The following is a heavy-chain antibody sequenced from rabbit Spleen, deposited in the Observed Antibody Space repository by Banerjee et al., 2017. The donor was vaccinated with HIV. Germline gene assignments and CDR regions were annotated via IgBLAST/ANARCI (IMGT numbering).Heavy chain of an antibody. V-gene: IGHV1S45*01. J-gene: IGHJ6*01. CDR2: IDTGSSGFT. CDR1: GFDFGSFG. D-gene: IGHD1-1*01. Sequence: QEHLVESGGGLVQPEGSLTLTCKASGFDFGSFGMCWVRQAPGKGPEWIACIDTGSSGFTYFATWAKGRFTCSKTSSTTVTLQMTRLTAADTATYFCARDTSSSFSSYGMDLWGPGTLVTVS. CDR3: ARDTSSSFSSYGMDL.